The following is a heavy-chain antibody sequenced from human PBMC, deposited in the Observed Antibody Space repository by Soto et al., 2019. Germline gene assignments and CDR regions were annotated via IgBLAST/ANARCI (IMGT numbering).Heavy chain of an antibody. Sequence: GGSLRLSCAASGFTFSSYAMTWVRQAPGKGLEWVSVISGSGGSTHYADSVKGRSTIARDNSKNTLYLQMNSLRAEDTAVYFCARDRVPQLGYYGMDVWGQGTTVTVS. J-gene: IGHJ6*02. D-gene: IGHD2-2*01. V-gene: IGHV3-23*01. CDR1: GFTFSSYA. CDR3: ARDRVPQLGYYGMDV. CDR2: ISGSGGST.